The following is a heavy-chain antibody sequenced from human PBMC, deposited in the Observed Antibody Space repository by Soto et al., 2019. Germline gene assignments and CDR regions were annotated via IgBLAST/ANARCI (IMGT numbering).Heavy chain of an antibody. V-gene: IGHV3-23*01. CDR3: AKSSPIDY. J-gene: IGHJ4*02. CDR2: LSASGGSA. CDR1: GFTFSSYA. Sequence: EVQLLESGGGLVQPGGSLRLSCTASGFTFSSYAMSWVRQAPGKGLEGVSTLSASGGSAYYADSVKGRFTISRDNSKNTLYLQMNSLRAEDTAVYYCAKSSPIDYWGQGTLATVSS.